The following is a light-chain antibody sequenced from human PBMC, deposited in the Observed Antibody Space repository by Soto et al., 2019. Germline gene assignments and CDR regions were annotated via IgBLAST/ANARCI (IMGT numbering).Light chain of an antibody. CDR1: SSDVGGYNY. CDR3: SSYASGSTLEV. J-gene: IGLJ1*01. CDR2: DVS. Sequence: QSALTQPASVSGSPGQSITISCTGTSSDVGGYNYVSWYQQHAGKAPKLMIYDVSNRPSGVSNRFSGSKSGNTASLTISGLQAEDEADYYCSSYASGSTLEVFGTGTKLTVL. V-gene: IGLV2-14*03.